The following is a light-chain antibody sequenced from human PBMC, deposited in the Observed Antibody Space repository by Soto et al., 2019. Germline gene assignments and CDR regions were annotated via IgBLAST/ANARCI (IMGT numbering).Light chain of an antibody. CDR2: AAS. CDR3: LQSHTPPLT. J-gene: IGKJ4*01. Sequence: DIQMTQSPSPLSASVGDRVTVTCRASQSISRYLNWYQQKPGNAPKLLIYAASNLQSGVPSRFSGSGSGTDFTLTISSLHPEDLATYFCLQSHTPPLTFGGVTKVEIK. CDR1: QSISRY. V-gene: IGKV1-39*01.